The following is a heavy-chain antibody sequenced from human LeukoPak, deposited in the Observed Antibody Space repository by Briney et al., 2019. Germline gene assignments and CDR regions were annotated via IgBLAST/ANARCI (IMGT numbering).Heavy chain of an antibody. CDR2: ISGSGGST. CDR3: ATRQNGVCPGCGY. Sequence: GGSLRLSCAASGFTFSSYAMSWVRQAPGKGLEWVSAISGSGGSTYYADSVKGRFTISRDNSKNTLYLQMNSLGAEDTAVYYCATRQNGVCPGCGYWGQGTLVTVSS. J-gene: IGHJ4*02. D-gene: IGHD2-8*01. V-gene: IGHV3-23*01. CDR1: GFTFSSYA.